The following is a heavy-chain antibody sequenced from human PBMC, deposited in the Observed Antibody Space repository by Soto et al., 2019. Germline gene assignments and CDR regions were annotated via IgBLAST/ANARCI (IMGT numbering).Heavy chain of an antibody. V-gene: IGHV1-69*02. Sequence: QVQLVQSGAEVKKPGSSVKVSCKASGGTFSSYTISWVRQAPGQGLEWMGRIIPILGIANYAQKFQGRVTITADKSTSTAYMELSSLRSEDTAVYYCARLDCSSTSCQGEPHYYYGMDVWGQGTTVTVSS. CDR3: ARLDCSSTSCQGEPHYYYGMDV. J-gene: IGHJ6*02. CDR1: GGTFSSYT. D-gene: IGHD2-2*01. CDR2: IIPILGIA.